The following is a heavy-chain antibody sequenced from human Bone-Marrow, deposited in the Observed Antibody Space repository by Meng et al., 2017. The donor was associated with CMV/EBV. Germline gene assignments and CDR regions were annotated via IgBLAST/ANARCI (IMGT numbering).Heavy chain of an antibody. Sequence: FKQSRPPLVNRPHTFTLPLTFSGFSLRTSGVGGVWIRHPTGKPIEWLALIYWDDDKRYSPSQKSRLNITKDTAKNQVVLTMTNMDPVDTATYSCAHRGGGSGGWYFDPWGRGTLVTVSS. V-gene: IGHV2-5*02. J-gene: IGHJ2*01. CDR3: AHRGGGSGGWYFDP. D-gene: IGHD2-15*01. CDR1: GFSLRTSGVG. CDR2: IYWDDDK.